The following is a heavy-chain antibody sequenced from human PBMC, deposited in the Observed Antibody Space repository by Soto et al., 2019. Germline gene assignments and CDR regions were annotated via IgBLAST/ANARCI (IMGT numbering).Heavy chain of an antibody. V-gene: IGHV1-69*08. Sequence: QVQLVQSGAEVKKPGSSVKVSCKASGGTFSSYTISWVRQAPGQGLEWMGRIIPILGIANYAQKFQGRVTSTADKYTSTAYMELSSLRSEDTAVYYCARDQDGSGSYPTLDYYYGMDVWGQGTTVTVSS. D-gene: IGHD3-10*01. CDR1: GGTFSSYT. J-gene: IGHJ6*02. CDR2: IIPILGIA. CDR3: ARDQDGSGSYPTLDYYYGMDV.